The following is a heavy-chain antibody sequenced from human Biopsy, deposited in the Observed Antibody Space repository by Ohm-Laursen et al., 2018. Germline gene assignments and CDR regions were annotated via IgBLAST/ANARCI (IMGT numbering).Heavy chain of an antibody. CDR1: GFSVSSYN. J-gene: IGHJ6*02. D-gene: IGHD6-6*01. V-gene: IGHV3-21*01. Sequence: SLRLSCSASGFSVSSYNMNWVRQPPGKGLEWISYLSEYSSHIYDADSVRGRFAVARDIAKNSLYLQLNSLRAEYTAVYYCARDSSRRAREGGMDVWGQGTTVTVSS. CDR2: LSEYSSHI. CDR3: ARDSSRRAREGGMDV.